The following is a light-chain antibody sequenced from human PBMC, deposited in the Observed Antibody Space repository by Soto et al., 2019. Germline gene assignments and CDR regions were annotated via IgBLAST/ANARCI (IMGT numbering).Light chain of an antibody. CDR3: QQLNSYLWGFT. V-gene: IGKV1-9*01. CDR1: QGISSY. J-gene: IGKJ3*01. CDR2: TAS. Sequence: IQLTQSPSSLSASVGDRVTITCRASQGISSYLAWYQQKPGKAPKLLIYTASTLQSGVPTRFTVSGSRTNCTLNISRLQPKEIATYNIQQLNSYLWGFTFGPGTKVDTK.